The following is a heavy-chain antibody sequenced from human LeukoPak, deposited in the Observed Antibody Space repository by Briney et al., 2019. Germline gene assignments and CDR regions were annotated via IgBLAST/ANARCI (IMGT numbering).Heavy chain of an antibody. J-gene: IGHJ6*03. CDR3: ARLSAYYYGSYFYYYMDV. CDR1: GFSFSSYW. Sequence: GGSLRLSCEGSGFSFSSYWMTWVRQLPGKGPEWVANIRQDESERYFADSVKGRFTISRDNAKKSVYLHMSSLRAEDTALYYCARLSAYYYGSYFYYYMDVWGKGTAVTVSS. CDR2: IRQDESER. V-gene: IGHV3-7*01. D-gene: IGHD3-10*01.